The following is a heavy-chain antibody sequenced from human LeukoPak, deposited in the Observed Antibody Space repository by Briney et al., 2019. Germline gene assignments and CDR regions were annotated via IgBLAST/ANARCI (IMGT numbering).Heavy chain of an antibody. V-gene: IGHV3-7*01. CDR1: GFTFSSYW. D-gene: IGHD3-3*01. J-gene: IGHJ6*02. Sequence: PGGSLRLSCAASGFTFSSYWMSWVRQAPGKGLEWVANIKQDGSEKYYVDSVKGRFTISRDNAKNSLYLQMNGLRAEDTAVYYCARDPYYDFWSGYYPLDEYYYGMDVWGQGTTVTVSS. CDR2: IKQDGSEK. CDR3: ARDPYYDFWSGYYPLDEYYYGMDV.